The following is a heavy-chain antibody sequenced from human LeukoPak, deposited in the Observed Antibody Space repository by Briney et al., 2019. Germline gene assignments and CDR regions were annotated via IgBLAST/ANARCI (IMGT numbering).Heavy chain of an antibody. V-gene: IGHV1-2*02. Sequence: ASVKVSCTASGYTFTGYYMHWVRQAPGQGLEWMGWINPNSGGTNYAQKFQGRVTMTRDTSISTAYMELSRLRSDDTAVYYCARDFLYSSSHGFDYWGQGTLVTVSS. CDR3: ARDFLYSSSHGFDY. D-gene: IGHD6-6*01. CDR1: GYTFTGYY. CDR2: INPNSGGT. J-gene: IGHJ4*02.